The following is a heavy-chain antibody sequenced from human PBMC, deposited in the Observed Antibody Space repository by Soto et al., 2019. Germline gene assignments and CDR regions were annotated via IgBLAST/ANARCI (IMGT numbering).Heavy chain of an antibody. V-gene: IGHV1-69*12. CDR2: IILPFGTP. J-gene: IGHJ4*02. Sequence: QVRLVQSGAEVKKPGSSVKVSCKASGGTFSNYAIAWLRQAPGQGLEWMGGIILPFGTPNYAQKFQGRVTITADESMTTAYMEMSGLASDDTAVYYCARGPDYEGYFDYWGRGTLVTVSS. D-gene: IGHD4-17*01. CDR1: GGTFSNYA. CDR3: ARGPDYEGYFDY.